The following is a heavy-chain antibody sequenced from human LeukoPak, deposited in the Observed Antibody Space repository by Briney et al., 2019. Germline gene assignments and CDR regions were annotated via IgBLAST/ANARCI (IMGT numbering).Heavy chain of an antibody. CDR3: ASDVEMTTLAAFDI. J-gene: IGHJ3*02. CDR2: IYTSGST. V-gene: IGHV4-61*02. Sequence: PSQTLSLTCTVSGGSISSGSYYWRWIRQPAGQGLEWIGRIYTSGSTNYNPSLKSRVTISVDTSKNQFSLILSSVTAADTAVYYCASDVEMTTLAAFDIWGQGTMVTVSS. D-gene: IGHD5-24*01. CDR1: GGSISSGSYY.